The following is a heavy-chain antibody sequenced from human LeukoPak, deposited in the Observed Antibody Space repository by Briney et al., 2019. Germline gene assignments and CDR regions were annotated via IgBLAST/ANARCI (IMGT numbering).Heavy chain of an antibody. CDR3: ARDRRVGATLGYYYMDV. CDR2: INPNSGGT. V-gene: IGHV1-2*02. CDR1: GYTFTGYY. Sequence: ASVKVSCKASGYTFTGYYMHWVRQAPGQGREGRGWINPNSGGTNYAQKFQGRVTMTRGTSISTAYMELSRLRSDDTAVYYCARDRRVGATLGYYYMDVWGKGTTVTVSS. J-gene: IGHJ6*03. D-gene: IGHD1-26*01.